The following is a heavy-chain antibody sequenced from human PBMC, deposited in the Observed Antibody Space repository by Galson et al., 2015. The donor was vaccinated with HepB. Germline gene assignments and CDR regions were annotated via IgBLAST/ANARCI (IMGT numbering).Heavy chain of an antibody. V-gene: IGHV1-18*04. CDR3: AREPRYYYGSGSYYKHYYYGMDV. Sequence: SVKVSCKASGYTFTSYGISWVRQAPGQGLEWMGWISAYNGNTNYAQKLQGRVTMTTDTSTSTAYMELRSLRSDDTAVYYCAREPRYYYGSGSYYKHYYYGMDVWGQGTTVTVSS. J-gene: IGHJ6*02. D-gene: IGHD3-10*01. CDR1: GYTFTSYG. CDR2: ISAYNGNT.